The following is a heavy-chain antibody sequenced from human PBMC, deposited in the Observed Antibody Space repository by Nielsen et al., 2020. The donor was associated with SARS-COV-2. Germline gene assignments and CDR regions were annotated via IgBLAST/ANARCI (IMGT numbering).Heavy chain of an antibody. J-gene: IGHJ5*02. Sequence: ASVKVSCKASGYTFTSYYMHWVRQAPGQGLEWMGIINPSGGSTSYAQKFQGRVTMTRDTSTSTVYMELSSLRSEDTAVYYCATVFPVIPELERLVSGSGWFDPWGQGTLVTVSS. CDR3: ATVFPVIPELERLVSGSGWFDP. CDR1: GYTFTSYY. V-gene: IGHV1-46*01. D-gene: IGHD1-1*01. CDR2: INPSGGST.